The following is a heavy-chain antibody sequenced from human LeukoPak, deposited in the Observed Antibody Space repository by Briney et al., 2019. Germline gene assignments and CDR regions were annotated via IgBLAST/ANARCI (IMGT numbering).Heavy chain of an antibody. D-gene: IGHD4-17*01. CDR3: SLSVTGYDY. J-gene: IGHJ4*02. Sequence: ASVKVSCKASGYTFTSYYMHWVRQAPGQGLEWMGIINPSGGSTSYAQKFQGRVTMTRDTSTSTVYVELSSLRSEDTAVYYCSLSVTGYDYWGQGTLVTVSS. CDR2: INPSGGST. V-gene: IGHV1-46*01. CDR1: GYTFTSYY.